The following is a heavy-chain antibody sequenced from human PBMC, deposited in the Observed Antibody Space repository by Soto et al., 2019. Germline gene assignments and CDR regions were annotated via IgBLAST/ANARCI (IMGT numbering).Heavy chain of an antibody. D-gene: IGHD2-8*02. CDR2: ISGSGDST. V-gene: IGHV3-23*01. Sequence: EVQLLESGGGLVQPGGSLRLSCAASGFSFSNYAMSWVRQTPGKGLEWVSSISGSGDSTLSADSVKGQFTISRDNSKNTLYLQMNSLRAEDIAVYYCAKYHSTGCGVSGLWYFDLWGSGSLVTVSS. J-gene: IGHJ2*01. CDR1: GFSFSNYA. CDR3: AKYHSTGCGVSGLWYFDL.